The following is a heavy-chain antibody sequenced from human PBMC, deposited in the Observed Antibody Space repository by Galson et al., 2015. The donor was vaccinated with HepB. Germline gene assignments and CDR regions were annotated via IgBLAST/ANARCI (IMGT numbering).Heavy chain of an antibody. D-gene: IGHD1-26*01. CDR1: GFTFSSYA. CDR3: ARDPFRLVGPTGASFDY. CDR2: ISHDGTNK. J-gene: IGHJ4*02. Sequence: SLRLSCAASGFTFSSYAMHWVRPAPGKGLEWVALISHDGTNKYYADSVKGRFTVSRDNSKNTLYLQMNSLRAEDTALYYCARDPFRLVGPTGASFDYWGQGTLVTVSS. V-gene: IGHV3-30-3*01.